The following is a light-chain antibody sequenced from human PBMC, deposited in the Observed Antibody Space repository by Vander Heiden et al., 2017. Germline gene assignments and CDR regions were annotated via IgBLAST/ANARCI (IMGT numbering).Light chain of an antibody. CDR2: KAS. CDR1: QIVNSW. V-gene: IGKV1-5*03. Sequence: IITCRASQIVNSWLAWYQQSPGKAPKLLIYKASNLESGVPSRISGSGSGTEFTLTISSLQPDDFATYYCQQYHSFPRTFGQGTKVEI. CDR3: QQYHSFPRT. J-gene: IGKJ1*01.